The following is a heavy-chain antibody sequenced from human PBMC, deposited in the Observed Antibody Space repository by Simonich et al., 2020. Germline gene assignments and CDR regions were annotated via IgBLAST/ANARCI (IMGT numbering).Heavy chain of an antibody. V-gene: IGHV3-53*01. Sequence: EVQLVESGGGLIQPGGSLRLSCAASGFTVSSNYMSWVRQAPGQGLEWVSVIYSGGSTYYADSVKGRFTISRDNSKNTLYLQINSLRAEDTAVYYCARWTATGYYFDYWGQGTLVTVSS. J-gene: IGHJ4*02. CDR2: IYSGGST. CDR3: ARWTATGYYFDY. D-gene: IGHD1-1*01. CDR1: GFTVSSNY.